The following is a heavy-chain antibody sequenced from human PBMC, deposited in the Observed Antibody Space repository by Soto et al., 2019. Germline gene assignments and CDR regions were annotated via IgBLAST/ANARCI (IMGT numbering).Heavy chain of an antibody. Sequence: EVQLVESGGGLVQPGTSLRLTCAGSGFTFDDYAMHWVRQVPGKGLEWVSGISWNSGSVDYADSVKGRFTISRDNAKRTLYLQLNSLTPGDTGFYYCAKDFDFWSGVDYWGQGTLVTVSS. D-gene: IGHD3-3*01. CDR1: GFTFDDYA. V-gene: IGHV3-9*01. J-gene: IGHJ4*02. CDR2: ISWNSGSV. CDR3: AKDFDFWSGVDY.